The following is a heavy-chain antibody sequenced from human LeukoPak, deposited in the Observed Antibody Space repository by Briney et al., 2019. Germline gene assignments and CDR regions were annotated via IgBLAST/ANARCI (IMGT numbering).Heavy chain of an antibody. V-gene: IGHV4-39*07. CDR2: IYYSGST. CDR1: GGSISSSSYY. CDR3: ARERGFGEYQPNWFDP. D-gene: IGHD3-10*01. Sequence: KPSETLSLTCTVSGGSISSSSYYWGWIRQPPGKGLEWIGSIYYSGSTYYNPSLKSRVTISVDTSKNQFSLKLSSVTAADTAVYYCARERGFGEYQPNWFDPWGQGTLVTVSS. J-gene: IGHJ5*02.